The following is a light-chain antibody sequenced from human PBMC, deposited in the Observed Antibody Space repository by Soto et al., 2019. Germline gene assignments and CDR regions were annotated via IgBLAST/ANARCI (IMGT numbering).Light chain of an antibody. CDR2: NAS. CDR1: QSVSRN. CDR3: QQYKSWHT. V-gene: IGKV3D-15*01. J-gene: IGKJ1*01. Sequence: EIPMAQALASQSGSQREKHPFSCTGSQSVSRNLAWHQQKPGQATRLLIYNASTRATGIPASISGSGYGTVFTLTISSLQSEDFAVYGCQQYKSWHTFGKGTKVDIK.